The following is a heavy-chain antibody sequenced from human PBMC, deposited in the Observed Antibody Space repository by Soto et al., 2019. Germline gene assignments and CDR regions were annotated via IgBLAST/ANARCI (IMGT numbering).Heavy chain of an antibody. V-gene: IGHV4-30-4*01. J-gene: IGHJ4*02. CDR3: ARDSAAKGYDNHCYYPHFDS. D-gene: IGHD3-22*01. CDR2: IYYTGGT. CDR1: GVSINSYYY. Sequence: PSETLSLTCAVSGVSINSYYYWSLIRQPPGKVLECIGHIYYTGGTFYSPSLKSRLALAVDTAKHQFSLRLSSVTAADTAVYYWARDSAAKGYDNHCYYPHFDSWGQGAIVTV.